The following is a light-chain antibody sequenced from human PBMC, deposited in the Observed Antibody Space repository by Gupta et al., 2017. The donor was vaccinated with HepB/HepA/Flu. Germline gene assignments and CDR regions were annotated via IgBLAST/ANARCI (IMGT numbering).Light chain of an antibody. CDR1: SSDVGSYNL. Sequence: QSALAQPASVSGSPGQSITISCTGTSSDVGSYNLVSWYQQHPGKAPKLMISEVTKRPSGISNRFSGSKSGNTASLTISGLQAEDEADYYCCSDAGSTTFVIFGGGTKLTVL. V-gene: IGLV2-23*02. J-gene: IGLJ2*01. CDR3: CSDAGSTTFVI. CDR2: EVT.